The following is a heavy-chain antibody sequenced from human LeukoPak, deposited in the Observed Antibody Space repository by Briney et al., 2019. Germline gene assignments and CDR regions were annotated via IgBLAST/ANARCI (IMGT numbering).Heavy chain of an antibody. V-gene: IGHV3-30*04. CDR1: GFTFSSYA. Sequence: PGGSLRLSCAASGFTFSSYAMHWVRQAPGKGLEWVAVISYDGSNKYYADSVKGRFTISRDNSKNTLYLQMNSLRAEDTAVYYCARESGSYSYYYYYMDVWGKGTTVTVSS. J-gene: IGHJ6*03. D-gene: IGHD1-26*01. CDR2: ISYDGSNK. CDR3: ARESGSYSYYYYYMDV.